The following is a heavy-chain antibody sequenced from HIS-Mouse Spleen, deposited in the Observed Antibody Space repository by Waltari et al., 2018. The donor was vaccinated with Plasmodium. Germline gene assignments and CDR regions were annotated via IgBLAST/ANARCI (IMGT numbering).Heavy chain of an antibody. CDR1: RFTFSSYG. V-gene: IGHV3-30*03. J-gene: IGHJ4*02. CDR2: ISYDGSNK. CDR3: ATSGLTGGTYYFDY. Sequence: QVQLVESGGGVVQPGRSLRLSCAASRFTFSSYGMHGVRQAPGKGLEWVAVISYDGSNKYYADSVKGRFTISRDNSKNTLYLQMNSLRAEDTAVYYCATSGLTGGTYYFDYWGQGTLVTVSS. D-gene: IGHD7-27*01.